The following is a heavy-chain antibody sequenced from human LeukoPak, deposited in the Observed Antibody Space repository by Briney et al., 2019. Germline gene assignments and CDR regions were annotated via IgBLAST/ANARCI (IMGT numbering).Heavy chain of an antibody. J-gene: IGHJ3*02. D-gene: IGHD3-10*01. Sequence: PGGSLRLSCAASGFTFNDHYMDWVRQAPGKGLEWVGRTRNKANSYTTEYAASVKGRFTISRDDSKNSLYLQMNSLKTEDTAVYYCARDQGPSGAFDIWGQGTMVTVSS. V-gene: IGHV3-72*01. CDR3: ARDQGPSGAFDI. CDR2: TRNKANSYTT. CDR1: GFTFNDHY.